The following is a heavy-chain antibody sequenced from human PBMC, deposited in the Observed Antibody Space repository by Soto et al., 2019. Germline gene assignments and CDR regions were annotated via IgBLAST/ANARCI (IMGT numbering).Heavy chain of an antibody. V-gene: IGHV3-30*03. D-gene: IGHD2-21*02. CDR2: ISYDGSNK. J-gene: IGHJ4*02. CDR3: ATSDEYCGGDCFSFDY. CDR1: GFTFSSYG. Sequence: QVQLVESGGGVVQPGRSLRLSCAASGFTFSSYGMHWVRQAPGKGLELVAVISYDGSNKYYADSVKGRFTISRDNSKNTLYLQMNSLRAEDTAVYYCATSDEYCGGDCFSFDYWGQGTLVTVSS.